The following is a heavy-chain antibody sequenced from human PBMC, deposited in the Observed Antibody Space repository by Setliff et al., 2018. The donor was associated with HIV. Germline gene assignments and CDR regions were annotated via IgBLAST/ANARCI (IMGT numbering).Heavy chain of an antibody. CDR1: GGTFRGFG. CDR2: IIPIFGTP. D-gene: IGHD1-1*01. J-gene: IGHJ6*03. CDR3: ATNPEMATTNYYYYYMDV. V-gene: IGHV1-69*13. Sequence: SVKVSCKASGGTFRGFGISWAVQAPGQGLEWMGQIIPIFGTPRYAQKFQGRVTITADESTSTGYMELSSLRSEDTSVYYCATNPEMATTNYYYYYMDVWGKGTTVTVSS.